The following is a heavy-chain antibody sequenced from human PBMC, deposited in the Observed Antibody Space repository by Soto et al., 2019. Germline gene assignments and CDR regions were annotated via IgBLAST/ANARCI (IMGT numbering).Heavy chain of an antibody. D-gene: IGHD1-20*01. Sequence: GGSLRLSCAASGFAVSSSYMMWVRQAPGQGLECVSITYTGGSTHYADSVKGRFTVSRDDSRNTLYLQMNSLRAEDTAVYYCARDPPITSDYAMDVWGQGTTVTVSS. V-gene: IGHV3-53*01. CDR3: ARDPPITSDYAMDV. CDR1: GFAVSSSY. J-gene: IGHJ6*02. CDR2: TYTGGST.